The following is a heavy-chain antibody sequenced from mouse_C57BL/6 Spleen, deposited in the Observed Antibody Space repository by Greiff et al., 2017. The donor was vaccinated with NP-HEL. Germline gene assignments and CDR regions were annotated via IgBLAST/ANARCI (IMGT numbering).Heavy chain of an antibody. CDR2: IDPSDSYT. V-gene: IGHV1-50*01. CDR1: GYTFTSYW. CDR3: ASQRYY. Sequence: VQLQQPGAELVKPGASVKLSCKASGYTFTSYWMQWVKQRPGQGLEWIGEIDPSDSYTNYNQKFKGKATLTVDTSSSTAYMQLSSLTSEDSAVYYCASQRYYWGKGTTLTVSS. J-gene: IGHJ2*01.